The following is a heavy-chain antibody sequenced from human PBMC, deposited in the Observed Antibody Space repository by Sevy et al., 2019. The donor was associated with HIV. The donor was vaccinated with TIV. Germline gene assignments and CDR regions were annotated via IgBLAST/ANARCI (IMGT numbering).Heavy chain of an antibody. V-gene: IGHV3-15*01. CDR1: GFTFSSAW. Sequence: GGSLRLSCAAYGFTFSSAWMSWVRQAPGKGLEWVGRIKSKIDGGTIDYAAPVKGRFAISREDSKNTLYLQMSSLKTEDTAVYYCITDPGYSGYDEEVINYYYYGMDVWGQGTTVTVSS. D-gene: IGHD5-12*01. CDR2: IKSKIDGGTI. J-gene: IGHJ6*02. CDR3: ITDPGYSGYDEEVINYYYYGMDV.